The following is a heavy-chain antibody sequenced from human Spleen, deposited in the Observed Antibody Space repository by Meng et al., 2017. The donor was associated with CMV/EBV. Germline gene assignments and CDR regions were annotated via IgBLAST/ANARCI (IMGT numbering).Heavy chain of an antibody. J-gene: IGHJ4*02. V-gene: IGHV3-15*07. CDR1: SFSFSIAW. D-gene: IGHD3-3*01. CDR2: IKSKTDGGTA. CDR3: TTGLRVVRGLIN. Sequence: ASSFSFSIAWLTWVRQAPGKGLEWVGRIKSKTDGGTADYAAPVKGRFTISRDDSKNTLYLQMNSLKTEDTAVYYCTTGLRVVRGLINWGQGTLVTVSS.